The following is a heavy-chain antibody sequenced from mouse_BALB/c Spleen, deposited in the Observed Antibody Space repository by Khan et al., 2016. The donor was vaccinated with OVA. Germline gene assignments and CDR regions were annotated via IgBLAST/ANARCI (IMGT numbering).Heavy chain of an antibody. D-gene: IGHD2-10*01. Sequence: VQLQESGPGLVAPSQSLSITCTISGFSLTNYGVHWVRQPPGKGLEWLVVIWSDGSTTSNSTLKSRLSISKDHSKSHVFLKMNSLQTDDTAMYFCARQPYYHYYIMDYWGQGTSVTVSS. V-gene: IGHV2-6-1*01. CDR3: ARQPYYHYYIMDY. J-gene: IGHJ4*01. CDR1: GFSLTNYG. CDR2: IWSDGST.